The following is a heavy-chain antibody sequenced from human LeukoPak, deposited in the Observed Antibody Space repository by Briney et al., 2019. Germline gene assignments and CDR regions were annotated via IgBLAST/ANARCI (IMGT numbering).Heavy chain of an antibody. CDR3: VRGSFGPDI. CDR2: IYSGGST. D-gene: IGHD3/OR15-3a*01. Sequence: PGGSLRLSCAASGFTVGSNTMSWVRQAPGKGLEWVSIIYSGGSTSYADSVKGRFTISRDNSKNTLYLQMNSLRTEDTAVYYCVRGSFGPDIWGQGTMVTVSS. V-gene: IGHV3-66*01. J-gene: IGHJ3*02. CDR1: GFTVGSNT.